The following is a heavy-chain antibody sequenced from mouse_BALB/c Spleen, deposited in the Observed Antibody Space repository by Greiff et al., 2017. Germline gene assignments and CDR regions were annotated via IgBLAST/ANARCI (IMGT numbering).Heavy chain of an antibody. J-gene: IGHJ2*01. CDR2: IRNKANGYTT. V-gene: IGHV7-3*02. CDR3: ARAYYGLDY. CDR1: GFTFTDYY. D-gene: IGHD1-2*01. Sequence: EVHLVESGGGLVQPGGSLRLSCATSGFTFTDYYMSWVRQPPGKALEWLGFIRNKANGYTTEYSASVKGRFTISRDNSQSILYLQMNTLRAEDSATYYCARAYYGLDYWGQGTTLTVSS.